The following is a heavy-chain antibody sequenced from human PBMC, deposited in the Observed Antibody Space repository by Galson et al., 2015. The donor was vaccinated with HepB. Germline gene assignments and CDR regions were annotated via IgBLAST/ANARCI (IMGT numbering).Heavy chain of an antibody. J-gene: IGHJ4*02. CDR2: IDTNTGNP. CDR1: GYTFTSYA. CDR3: ARLLSYSGSYYAFDY. D-gene: IGHD1-26*01. V-gene: IGHV7-4-1*02. Sequence: SVKVSCKASGYTFTSYAMNWVRQAPGQGLEWMGWIDTNTGNPTYAQGFTGRFVFSLDTSVSTAYLQISSLKAEDTAVYYCARLLSYSGSYYAFDYWGQGTLVTVSS.